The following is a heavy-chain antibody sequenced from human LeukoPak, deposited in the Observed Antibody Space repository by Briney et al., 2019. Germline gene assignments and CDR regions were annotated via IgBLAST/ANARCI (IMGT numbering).Heavy chain of an antibody. Sequence: GGSLRLSCAASGFTFSSYEMNWVRQAPGKGLEWVSYISSSGSTIYYADSVKGRFTISRDNAKNSLYLQMNSLRAEDTAVYYCARDLYSDYSANCYYYGMDVWGQGTTVTVSS. J-gene: IGHJ6*02. CDR3: ARDLYSDYSANCYYYGMDV. D-gene: IGHD4-11*01. V-gene: IGHV3-48*03. CDR2: ISSSGSTI. CDR1: GFTFSSYE.